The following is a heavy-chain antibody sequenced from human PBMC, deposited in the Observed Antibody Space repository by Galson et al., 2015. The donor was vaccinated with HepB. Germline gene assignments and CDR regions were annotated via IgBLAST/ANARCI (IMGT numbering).Heavy chain of an antibody. CDR1: GYSFTSCW. J-gene: IGHJ3*02. Sequence: QSGAEVKKPGESLRISCKGSGYSFTSCWISWVRQMPGKGLEWMGRIDPSDSYTNYSPSFQGHVTISADKSISTAYLQWSSLKASDTAMYYCARPRSSYYYGSGSYYDAFDIWGQGTMVTVSS. D-gene: IGHD3-10*01. CDR2: IDPSDSYT. V-gene: IGHV5-10-1*01. CDR3: ARPRSSYYYGSGSYYDAFDI.